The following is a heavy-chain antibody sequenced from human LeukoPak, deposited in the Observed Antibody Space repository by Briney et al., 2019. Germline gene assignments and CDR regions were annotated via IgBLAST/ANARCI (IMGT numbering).Heavy chain of an antibody. V-gene: IGHV1-18*01. CDR1: GYTFTSYG. CDR2: MSAYNGNT. Sequence: ASVKVSCKASGYTFTSYGISWVRQAPGQGLEWMGWMSAYNGNTNYAQKFQGRVTVTTDTSTSTAYMELRSLRSEDTAVYYCARSPSGIWFGELLYPYYYYYMDVWGKGTTVTVSS. D-gene: IGHD3-10*01. J-gene: IGHJ6*03. CDR3: ARSPSGIWFGELLYPYYYYYMDV.